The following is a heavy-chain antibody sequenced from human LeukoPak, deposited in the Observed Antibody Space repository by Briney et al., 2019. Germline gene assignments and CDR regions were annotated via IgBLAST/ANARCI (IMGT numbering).Heavy chain of an antibody. CDR2: SNSDADKT. Sequence: GGSLRLSCAASGFTFTGYWMHWVRQAPGKGLVWVSRSNSDADKTGYAEAVKGRFTISRDNAKKTLYLEMNSLRVEDTAVYYCAREYYGILTGYYLDVWGKGTTVTVSS. CDR3: AREYYGILTGYYLDV. J-gene: IGHJ6*03. CDR1: GFTFTGYW. V-gene: IGHV3-74*01. D-gene: IGHD3-9*01.